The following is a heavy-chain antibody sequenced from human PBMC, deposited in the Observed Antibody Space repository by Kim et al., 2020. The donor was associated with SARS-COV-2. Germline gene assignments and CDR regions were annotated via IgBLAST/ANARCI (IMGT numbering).Heavy chain of an antibody. V-gene: IGHV4-59*01. D-gene: IGHD2-15*01. CDR2: IYYSGST. CDR3: ARARYCSGGSCYPDAFDI. J-gene: IGHJ3*02. Sequence: SETLSLTCTVSGGSISSYYWSWIRQPPGKGLEWIGYIYYSGSTNYNPSLKSRVTISVDTSKNQFSLKLSSVTAADTAVYYCARARYCSGGSCYPDAFDIWGQGTMVTVSS. CDR1: GGSISSYY.